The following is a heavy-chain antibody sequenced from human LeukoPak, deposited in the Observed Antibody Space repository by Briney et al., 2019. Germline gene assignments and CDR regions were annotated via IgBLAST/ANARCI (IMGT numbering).Heavy chain of an antibody. J-gene: IGHJ5*02. CDR2: INHSGST. CDR1: GVSFSGSY. CDR3: ARESGYYDVLTVDYNQNWFDP. Sequence: SETLSLTCAVYGVSFSGSYWSWIRQPPGKGLEWIGEINHSGSTNYNPSPKSRVTISVDTSKNQFSLKLSSVTAADTAVFYCARESGYYDVLTVDYNQNWFDPWGKGTLVTVSS. V-gene: IGHV4-34*01. D-gene: IGHD3-9*01.